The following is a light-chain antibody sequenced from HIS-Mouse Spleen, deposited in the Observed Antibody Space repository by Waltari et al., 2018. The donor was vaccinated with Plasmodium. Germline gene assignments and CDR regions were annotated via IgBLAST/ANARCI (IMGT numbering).Light chain of an antibody. V-gene: IGLV3-10*01. CDR3: YSTDSSGNHRV. CDR1: ALPKHY. J-gene: IGLJ3*02. Sequence: SYELTPHPSVSVSPGQTARITCSGDALPKHYAYWYQQKSGQAPVLVIYEDSKRPSGIPERFAGSSSGTMATLTISGAQVEDEADYYCYSTDSSGNHRVFGGGTKLTVL. CDR2: EDS.